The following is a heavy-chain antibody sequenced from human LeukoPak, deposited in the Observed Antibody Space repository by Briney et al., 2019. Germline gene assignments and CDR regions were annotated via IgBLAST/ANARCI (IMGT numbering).Heavy chain of an antibody. CDR3: AREGYYSGGSGDYKAFDY. CDR1: GYTFTSHY. V-gene: IGHV1-46*01. CDR2: INPSCIT. Sequence: RASVKVSCKASGYTFTSHYMHWVRQAPGQGLEWMGSINPSCITTYAQKFQGRLTITRNTSTGKVYMELSSVTSDDAGVLYCAREGYYSGGSGDYKAFDYWGQGTPVTVSS. D-gene: IGHD3-10*01. J-gene: IGHJ4*02.